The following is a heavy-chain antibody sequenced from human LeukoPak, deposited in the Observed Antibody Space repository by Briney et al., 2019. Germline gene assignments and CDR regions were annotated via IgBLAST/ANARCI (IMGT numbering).Heavy chain of an antibody. CDR3: GSTYYYMDV. J-gene: IGHJ6*03. CDR2: IYYSGST. CDR1: GYSISSGYY. V-gene: IGHV4-61*01. Sequence: SETLSLTCTVSGYSISSGYYWGWIRQPPGKGLEWIGYIYYSGSTNYNPSLKSRVTISVDTSKNQFSLKLSSVTAADTAVYYCGSTYYYMDVWGKGTTVTISS.